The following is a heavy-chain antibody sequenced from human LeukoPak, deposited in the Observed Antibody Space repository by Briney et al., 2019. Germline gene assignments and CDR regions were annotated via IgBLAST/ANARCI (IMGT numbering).Heavy chain of an antibody. CDR3: ARTIVVVTADFDY. V-gene: IGHV3-11*01. CDR2: ISSSGSTI. CDR1: GFTFSDYY. J-gene: IGHJ4*02. D-gene: IGHD2-21*02. Sequence: GGSLRLSCAASGFTFSDYYMSWIRQAPGKGLEWVSYISSSGSTIYYADSVKGRFTISRDNAKNSLYLQMNSLRAEDTAVYYCARTIVVVTADFDYWGQGTLVTVSS.